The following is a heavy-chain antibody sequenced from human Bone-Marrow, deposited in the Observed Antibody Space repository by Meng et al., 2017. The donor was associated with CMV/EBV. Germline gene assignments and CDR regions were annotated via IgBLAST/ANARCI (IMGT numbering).Heavy chain of an antibody. CDR2: IKSKSDGGTT. Sequence: GESLKISCAASGFTFSSYWMHWVRQAPGKGLEWVGRIKSKSDGGTTDYAAPVEGRFTISRDDSKNTLYLQMNSLKIEDTAVYYCTTHYSDSSGYRSGMDVWGQGTTVTVSS. CDR3: TTHYSDSSGYRSGMDV. V-gene: IGHV3-15*01. J-gene: IGHJ6*02. D-gene: IGHD3-22*01. CDR1: GFTFSSYW.